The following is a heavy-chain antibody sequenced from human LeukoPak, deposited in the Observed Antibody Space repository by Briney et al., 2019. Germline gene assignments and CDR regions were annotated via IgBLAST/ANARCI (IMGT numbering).Heavy chain of an antibody. V-gene: IGHV3-48*03. D-gene: IGHD4-17*01. CDR3: ARGGYGDSPEPDLPDDY. CDR2: ISSSGSTI. J-gene: IGHJ4*02. Sequence: PGGSLRLSCAASGFTFSSYEMNWVRQAPGKGLEWVSYISSSGSTIYYADSVKGRFTISRDNAKNSLYLQMNSLRAEDTAVYYCARGGYGDSPEPDLPDDYWGQGTLVTVSS. CDR1: GFTFSSYE.